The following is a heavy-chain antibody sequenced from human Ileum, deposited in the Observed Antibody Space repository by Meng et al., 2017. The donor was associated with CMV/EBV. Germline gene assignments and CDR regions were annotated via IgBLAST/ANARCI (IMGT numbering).Heavy chain of an antibody. Sequence: GESLKISCAASGFTFSNSWMSWVRQAPGKGLEWVGRIKNKAEGGTIDYAAPVKGRFTISRDDSKKTMYLQMNSLKTEDTAVYYCAAGTGMTDVDYWGQGTLVTVSS. V-gene: IGHV3-15*01. CDR3: AAGTGMTDVDY. J-gene: IGHJ4*02. CDR1: GFTFSNSW. CDR2: IKNKAEGGTI. D-gene: IGHD1-1*01.